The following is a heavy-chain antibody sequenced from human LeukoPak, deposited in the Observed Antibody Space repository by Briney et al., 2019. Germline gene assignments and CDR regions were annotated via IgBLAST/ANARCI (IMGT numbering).Heavy chain of an antibody. CDR3: AREARDGYNHVLFDY. V-gene: IGHV4-4*07. CDR2: IYTSGST. CDR1: GGSISSYY. D-gene: IGHD5-24*01. J-gene: IGHJ4*02. Sequence: PSETLSLTCTVSGGSISSYYWSWIRQPAGKGLEWIGRIYTSGSTNYNPSLKSRVTMSVDTSKNQFSLKLSSVTAADTAVYYRAREARDGYNHVLFDYWGQGTLVTVSS.